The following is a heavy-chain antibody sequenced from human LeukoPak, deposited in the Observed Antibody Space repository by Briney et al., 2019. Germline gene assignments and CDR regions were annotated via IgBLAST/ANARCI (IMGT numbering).Heavy chain of an antibody. V-gene: IGHV5-51*01. CDR2: IYPGDSDT. D-gene: IGHD3-10*01. CDR1: GYSFSTYW. CDR3: ARHSLITMVRGVSFYYMDV. Sequence: GESLKISCVGSGYSFSTYWIGWVRQMPGKGLEWMGTIYPGDSDTRYSPSFQGQVTISADKSISTAYLQWSSLKASDTAMYYCARHSLITMVRGVSFYYMDVWAKGPRSPSP. J-gene: IGHJ6*03.